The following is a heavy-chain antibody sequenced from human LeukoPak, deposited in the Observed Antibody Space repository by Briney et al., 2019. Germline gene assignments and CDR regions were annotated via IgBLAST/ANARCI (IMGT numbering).Heavy chain of an antibody. CDR1: GYTLTGYY. J-gene: IGHJ4*02. Sequence: ASVKVSCKASGYTLTGYYMHWVRQAPGQGLEWMGWINPNSGGTNYAQKFQGRVTMTRDTSISTAYMELSRLRSDDTAVYYCARDPWETGTTVDYWGQGTLVTVSS. CDR3: ARDPWETGTTVDY. CDR2: INPNSGGT. V-gene: IGHV1-2*02. D-gene: IGHD1-7*01.